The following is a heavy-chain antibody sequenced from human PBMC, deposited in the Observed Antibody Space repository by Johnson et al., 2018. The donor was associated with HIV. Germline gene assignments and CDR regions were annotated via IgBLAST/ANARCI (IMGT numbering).Heavy chain of an antibody. CDR1: GFTFSSYA. Sequence: QVQLVESGGGLVQPGGSLRLSCAASGFTFSSYAMHWVRQAPGKGLEWVAVISYDGSNKYYADSVKGRFTISRDNAKNSLYLQMNSLRAEDTAVYYCARERNYGTHAAFDIWGQGTMVTVSS. CDR2: ISYDGSNK. D-gene: IGHD1-7*01. CDR3: ARERNYGTHAAFDI. J-gene: IGHJ3*02. V-gene: IGHV3-30-3*01.